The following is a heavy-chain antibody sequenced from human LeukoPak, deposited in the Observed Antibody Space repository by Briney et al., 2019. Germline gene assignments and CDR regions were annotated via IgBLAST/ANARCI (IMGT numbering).Heavy chain of an antibody. Sequence: GGSLRLSCAGSGFTFSSYWMHWVRQAPGKGLVWVSRISTDASSTTYADSVKGRFTISRDNSKNTVYLQMNSLRPEDTAVYYCAARRLTVTTEIDYWGQGTLVTVSS. V-gene: IGHV3-74*01. J-gene: IGHJ4*02. CDR3: AARRLTVTTEIDY. CDR1: GFTFSSYW. CDR2: ISTDASST. D-gene: IGHD4-17*01.